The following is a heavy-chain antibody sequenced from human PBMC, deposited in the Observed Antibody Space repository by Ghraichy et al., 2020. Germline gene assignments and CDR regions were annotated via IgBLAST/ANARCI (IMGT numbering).Heavy chain of an antibody. CDR1: GFTFSSYS. J-gene: IGHJ6*04. Sequence: GGSLRLSCAASGFTFSSYSMNWVRQAPGKGLEWVSSISSSSSYIYYADSVKGRFTISRDNAKNSLYLQMNSLRAEDTAVYYCARDQTPVRGVIINYYYYYGMDVWGKGTTVTVSS. CDR2: ISSSSSYI. D-gene: IGHD3-10*01. V-gene: IGHV3-21*01. CDR3: ARDQTPVRGVIINYYYYYGMDV.